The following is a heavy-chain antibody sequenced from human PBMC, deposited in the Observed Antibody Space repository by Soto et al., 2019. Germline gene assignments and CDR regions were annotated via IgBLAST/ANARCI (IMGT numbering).Heavy chain of an antibody. CDR1: GFTCSSYA. Sequence: GGSLRRSCAASGFTCSSYAMSWVRQAPGKGLEWVSAISGSGGSPYYADSVKGRFTISRDNSKNTLYLQMNSLRAEDTAVYYCAKDKYQGLLWFGELLRGIDYWGQGTLVTVSS. CDR3: AKDKYQGLLWFGELLRGIDY. V-gene: IGHV3-23*01. CDR2: ISGSGGSP. D-gene: IGHD3-10*01. J-gene: IGHJ4*02.